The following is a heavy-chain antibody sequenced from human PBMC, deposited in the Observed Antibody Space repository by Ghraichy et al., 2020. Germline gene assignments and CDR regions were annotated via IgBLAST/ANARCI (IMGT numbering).Heavy chain of an antibody. D-gene: IGHD1-26*01. CDR3: ARDGRVGATVWGMDV. CDR1: GFIVSSNY. Sequence: GESLRLSCAASGFIVSSNYMSWVRQAPGKGLEWVSVIYSDGDTYYADSMKGRFTISRDNSKNTLYLQMNSLRAEDTAVYYCARDGRVGATVWGMDVWGQGTTVTVSS. CDR2: IYSDGDT. J-gene: IGHJ6*02. V-gene: IGHV3-53*01.